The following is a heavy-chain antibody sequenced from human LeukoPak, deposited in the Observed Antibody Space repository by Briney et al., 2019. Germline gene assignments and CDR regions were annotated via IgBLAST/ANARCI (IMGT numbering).Heavy chain of an antibody. V-gene: IGHV4-4*07. CDR3: ARDSTASSPWYFDL. CDR2: MYITGNT. Sequence: SETLSLTCSVSGDSITSYSWSWIRQPAGKGLEWIGRMYITGNTNYNPSLKSRVTMSLDTSKNHFSLKLSSVTAADTAVYYCARDSTASSPWYFDLWGRGTLVTVSS. D-gene: IGHD2-21*02. J-gene: IGHJ2*01. CDR1: GDSITSYS.